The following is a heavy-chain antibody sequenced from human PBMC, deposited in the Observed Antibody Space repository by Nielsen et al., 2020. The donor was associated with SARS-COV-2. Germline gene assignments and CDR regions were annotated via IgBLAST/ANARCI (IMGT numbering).Heavy chain of an antibody. V-gene: IGHV3-30*18. CDR2: MSYDGSDK. D-gene: IGHD3-16*01. Sequence: GGSLRLSCAASGFTFSNYGMHWVRQAPGKGLDWVAVMSYDGSDKYYGDSVKGRFTISRDNSKNTLFLHMSRLRADDTALYYCAKAGGKNAGGIIDYWGPGTLVTVSS. CDR3: AKAGGKNAGGIIDY. CDR1: GFTFSNYG. J-gene: IGHJ4*02.